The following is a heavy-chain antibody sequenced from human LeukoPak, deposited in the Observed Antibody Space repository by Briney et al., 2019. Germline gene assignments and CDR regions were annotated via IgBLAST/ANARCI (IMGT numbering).Heavy chain of an antibody. CDR2: INPNSGGT. J-gene: IGHJ4*02. CDR1: GYTFTGYY. Sequence: ASVKVSCKASGYTFTGYYIHWVRQAPGQGLEWMGWINPNSGGTDYAQKFQGRVTMTRDTSISTAYMELSRLRSDDSAVYYCARDSGWYWGQGTLVTVSS. V-gene: IGHV1-2*02. CDR3: ARDSGWY. D-gene: IGHD2-15*01.